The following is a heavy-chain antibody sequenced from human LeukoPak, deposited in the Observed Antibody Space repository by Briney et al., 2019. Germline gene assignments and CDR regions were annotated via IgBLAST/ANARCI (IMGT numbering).Heavy chain of an antibody. D-gene: IGHD3-9*01. CDR3: ARGLPYYDILTGYYNDAFDI. CDR1: GGSFSGYY. Sequence: SETLSLTCAVYGGSFSGYYWSWIRQPPGKGLEWIGEINHSGSTNYNPSLKSRVTISVDTSKNQFSLKLSSVTAADTAVYYCARGLPYYDILTGYYNDAFDIWGQGTMVTVSS. CDR2: INHSGST. V-gene: IGHV4-34*01. J-gene: IGHJ3*02.